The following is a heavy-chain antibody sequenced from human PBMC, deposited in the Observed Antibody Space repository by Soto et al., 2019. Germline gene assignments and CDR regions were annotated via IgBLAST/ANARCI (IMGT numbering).Heavy chain of an antibody. CDR2: IWYDGSNK. CDR3: ARTVDDAFDI. D-gene: IGHD4-17*01. Sequence: GGSLRLSCAASGFTFSSYGMHWVRQAPGKGLEWVAVIWYDGSNKYYADSVKGRLIISRDNSKNTLYLQMNSLRAEDTAVYYCARTVDDAFDIWGQGTMVTVSS. J-gene: IGHJ3*02. CDR1: GFTFSSYG. V-gene: IGHV3-33*01.